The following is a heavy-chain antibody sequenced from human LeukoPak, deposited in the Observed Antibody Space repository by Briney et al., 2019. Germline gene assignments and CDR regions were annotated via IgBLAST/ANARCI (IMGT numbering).Heavy chain of an antibody. CDR2: ISYDGSNK. V-gene: IGHV3-30*04. CDR3: AREQRWFGFHDAFDI. D-gene: IGHD3-10*01. Sequence: GSLRLSCAASGSTFSSYAMHWVRQAPGKGLEWVAVISYDGSNKYYADSVKGRFTISRDNSKNTLYLQMNSLRAEDTAVYYSAREQRWFGFHDAFDIWGQGTMVTVSS. J-gene: IGHJ3*02. CDR1: GSTFSSYA.